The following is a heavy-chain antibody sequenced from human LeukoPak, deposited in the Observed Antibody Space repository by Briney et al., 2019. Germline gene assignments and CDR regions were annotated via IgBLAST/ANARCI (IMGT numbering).Heavy chain of an antibody. Sequence: ASETLSLTCAVYGGSFSGYYWSWIRQPPGKGLEWIGEINHSGSTNYNPSLKSRVTISVDTSKNQFSLKLSSVTAADTAVYYCARALIEIPGVGYYGMDVWGQGTTVTVSS. D-gene: IGHD5-24*01. CDR1: GGSFSGYY. CDR3: ARALIEIPGVGYYGMDV. CDR2: INHSGST. J-gene: IGHJ6*02. V-gene: IGHV4-34*01.